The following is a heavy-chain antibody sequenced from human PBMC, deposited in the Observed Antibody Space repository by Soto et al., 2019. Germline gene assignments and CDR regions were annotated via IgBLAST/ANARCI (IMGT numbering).Heavy chain of an antibody. CDR3: ARDPFELRYFDWLSPYYYYGMDV. J-gene: IGHJ6*02. V-gene: IGHV3-21*01. D-gene: IGHD3-9*01. CDR1: GFTFSSYS. CDR2: ISSSSSYI. Sequence: GGSLRLSCAASGFTFSSYSMNWVRQAPGKGLEWVSSISSSSSYIYYADSVKGRFTISRDNAKDSLYLQMNSLRAEDTAVYYCARDPFELRYFDWLSPYYYYGMDVWGQGTTVTVSS.